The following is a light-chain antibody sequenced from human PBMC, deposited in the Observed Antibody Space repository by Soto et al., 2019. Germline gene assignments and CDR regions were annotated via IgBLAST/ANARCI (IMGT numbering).Light chain of an antibody. J-gene: IGLJ1*01. Sequence: QSALTQSASVSGSPAQSITISCTGTSSDVGGYNYVSWYQQHPGKAPKLMIYDVSNRPSGVSNRFSGSKSGNTASLTISGLQAEDEADYYCSSYTSSSTPCVFGTGTKVTVL. CDR1: SSDVGGYNY. CDR3: SSYTSSSTPCV. V-gene: IGLV2-14*01. CDR2: DVS.